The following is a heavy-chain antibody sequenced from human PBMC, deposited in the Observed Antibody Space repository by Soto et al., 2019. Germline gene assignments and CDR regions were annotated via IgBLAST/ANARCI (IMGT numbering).Heavy chain of an antibody. Sequence: EGSLRLSCAASGFTFSSDAMSCFRQAPVNGLERVSIISGSGGRTYYAASVKGPFTFSRDNSKNTLYLQMNSLRAEDTAVYYCAKFGMATTKRSPPYYIDYWGQGALVTVSS. CDR1: GFTFSSDA. D-gene: IGHD1-1*01. J-gene: IGHJ4*02. V-gene: IGHV3-23*01. CDR3: AKFGMATTKRSPPYYIDY. CDR2: ISGSGGRT.